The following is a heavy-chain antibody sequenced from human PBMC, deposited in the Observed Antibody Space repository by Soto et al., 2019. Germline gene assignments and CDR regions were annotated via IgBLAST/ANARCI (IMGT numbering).Heavy chain of an antibody. CDR1: GFTFSSYA. D-gene: IGHD7-27*01. CDR3: ARPGGWGTPFDH. Sequence: QVQLVESGGGVVQPGRSLRLSCAASGFTFSSYAMHWVRQAPGKGLEWVAVISYAGSNKYYADSVKGRFTNARDNSKNTLYQQMNSLRAEDTAVYYCARPGGWGTPFDHWGPGTLVNVSS. CDR2: ISYAGSNK. J-gene: IGHJ4*02. V-gene: IGHV3-30-3*01.